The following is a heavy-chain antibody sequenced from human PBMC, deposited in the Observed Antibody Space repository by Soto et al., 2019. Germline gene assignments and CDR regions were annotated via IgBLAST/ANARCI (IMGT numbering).Heavy chain of an antibody. J-gene: IGHJ4*02. CDR1: GFNFSGYA. Sequence: GWSMRVPSAASGFNFSGYARSWVRQATGKGLEWVSAISGGGGSTYYADSVKGRFTISRDNSKNTLYLQMNSLRAEDTAVYYCAKDTDFYGSGSDPDYWGQGTLVTVSS. V-gene: IGHV3-23*01. D-gene: IGHD3-10*01. CDR3: AKDTDFYGSGSDPDY. CDR2: ISGGGGST.